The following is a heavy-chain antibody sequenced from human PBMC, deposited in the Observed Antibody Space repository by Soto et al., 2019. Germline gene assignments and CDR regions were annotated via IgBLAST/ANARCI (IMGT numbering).Heavy chain of an antibody. CDR2: LYNDGRT. Sequence: EVQLVESGGGLVQPGGSLRLSCAASGFTVSNKYMSWVRQAPGGGLEWVSVLYNDGRTYYADSVKGRFTFSRDNSKNTLFLQMSSLRAEDTAIYYCARGVGKSWSHDNWGQGTLVTVSS. CDR1: GFTVSNKY. D-gene: IGHD6-13*01. CDR3: ARGVGKSWSHDN. V-gene: IGHV3-66*01. J-gene: IGHJ4*02.